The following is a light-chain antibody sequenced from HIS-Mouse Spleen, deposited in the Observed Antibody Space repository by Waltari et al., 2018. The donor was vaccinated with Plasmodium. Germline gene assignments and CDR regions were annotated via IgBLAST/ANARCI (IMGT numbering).Light chain of an antibody. V-gene: IGKV1-5*03. CDR3: QQYNSYSWT. J-gene: IGKJ1*01. CDR2: KAS. CDR1: QSISSW. Sequence: DIQMTQSPSTLSASVGDRVTITCRASQSISSWLAWYPQKPGKTPKLLIYKASSLESGVPSRFSRSGSGTEFTLTISSLQPDDFATYFCQQYNSYSWTFGQGTKVEIK.